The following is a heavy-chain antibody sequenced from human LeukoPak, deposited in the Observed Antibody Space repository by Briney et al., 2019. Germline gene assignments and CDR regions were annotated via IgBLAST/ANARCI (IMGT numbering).Heavy chain of an antibody. CDR3: AREEGESYGDWFDP. D-gene: IGHD4-17*01. V-gene: IGHV4-34*01. CDR1: GGSFSGYY. J-gene: IGHJ5*02. CDR2: INHSGST. Sequence: SETLSLTCAVYGGSFSGYYWSWIRQPPGKGLEWIGEINHSGSTNYNPSLKSRITISVDTSKNQFSLKLSSVTAADTAVYYCAREEGESYGDWFDPRGQGTLVTVSS.